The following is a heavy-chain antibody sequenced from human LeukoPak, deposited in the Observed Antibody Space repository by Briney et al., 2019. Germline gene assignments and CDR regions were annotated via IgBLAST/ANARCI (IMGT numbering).Heavy chain of an antibody. J-gene: IGHJ4*02. V-gene: IGHV3-23*01. CDR2: LSGSGVGT. CDR1: GFTFSNYA. Sequence: GGSLRLSCAGSGFTFSNYAMSWVRQAPGKGLEWVSGLSGSGVGTDYADSVKGRFTISRDNSRNTMYLQMNSLRAEDTAVYYCAKSGSTLTTFFDYWGQGTLVTVSS. D-gene: IGHD3-16*01. CDR3: AKSGSTLTTFFDY.